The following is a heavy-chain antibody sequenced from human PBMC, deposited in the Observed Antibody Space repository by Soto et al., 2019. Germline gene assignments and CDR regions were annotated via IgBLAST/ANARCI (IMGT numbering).Heavy chain of an antibody. CDR2: INPGNGNT. D-gene: IGHD6-19*01. CDR1: GYTLITYG. J-gene: IGHJ4*02. Sequence: ASVKVSCKASGYTLITYGIYWVRQAPGQRLDWMGWINPGNGNTKYSQKFQGRVTITRDTSASTAYMELSSLRSEDTAVYYCARAVAVAADFDYWGQGTLVTVSS. CDR3: ARAVAVAADFDY. V-gene: IGHV1-3*01.